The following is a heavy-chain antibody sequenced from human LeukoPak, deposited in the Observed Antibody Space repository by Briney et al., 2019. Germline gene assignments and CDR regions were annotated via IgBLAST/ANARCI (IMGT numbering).Heavy chain of an antibody. Sequence: SETLSLTCTVSGGSISSYYWSWIRQPPGKGLEWIGYIYYSGSTNYNPSLKSRVTISVDTSKNQFSLKLSSVTAADTAVYYCARGPYCSSTSRFYYYYYMDVWGKGTTVTVSS. CDR1: GGSISSYY. V-gene: IGHV4-59*01. CDR3: ARGPYCSSTSRFYYYYYMDV. CDR2: IYYSGST. D-gene: IGHD2-2*01. J-gene: IGHJ6*03.